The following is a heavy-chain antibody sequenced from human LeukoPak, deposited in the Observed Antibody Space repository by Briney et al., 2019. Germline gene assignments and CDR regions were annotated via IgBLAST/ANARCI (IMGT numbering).Heavy chain of an antibody. D-gene: IGHD3-22*01. J-gene: IGHJ4*02. CDR1: GGTFSSYA. CDR2: IIPIFGTA. V-gene: IGHV1-69*05. CDR3: AREYYYDSSGYTSYYFDY. Sequence: SVKVSCKASGGTFSSYAISWVRQAPGQGLDWMGGIIPIFGTANYAQKFQGRVTITTDESTSTAYMELSSLRSEDTAVYYCAREYYYDSSGYTSYYFDYWGQGTLVTVSS.